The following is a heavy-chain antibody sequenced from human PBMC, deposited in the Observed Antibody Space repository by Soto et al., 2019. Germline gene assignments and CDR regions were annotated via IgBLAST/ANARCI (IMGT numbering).Heavy chain of an antibody. V-gene: IGHV3-30-3*01. D-gene: IGHD3-10*01. CDR1: GFTFSSYA. CDR2: ISYDGSNK. Sequence: PGGSLRLSCAASGFTFSSYAMHWVRQAPGKGLEWVAVISYDGSNKYYADSVKGRFTISRDNSKNTLYLQMSSLRAEDTAVYYCARESGESLYYYYYYGMDVWGQGTTVTVSS. CDR3: ARESGESLYYYYYYGMDV. J-gene: IGHJ6*02.